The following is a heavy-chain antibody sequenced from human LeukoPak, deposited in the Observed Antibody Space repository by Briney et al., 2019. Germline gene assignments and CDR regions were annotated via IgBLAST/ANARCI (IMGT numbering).Heavy chain of an antibody. Sequence: SETLSLTCAVYGGSFSGYYWTWIRQSPGMGLEWLGEINHSGGTYYNPSLQSRITMSVDTSKNQFSLRMTSVTAADTAVYYCVRGSRGFNYGRGGKNWFDSWGQGTLVTVSS. CDR2: INHSGGT. CDR3: VRGSRGFNYGRGGKNWFDS. V-gene: IGHV4-34*01. CDR1: GGSFSGYY. J-gene: IGHJ5*01. D-gene: IGHD5-18*01.